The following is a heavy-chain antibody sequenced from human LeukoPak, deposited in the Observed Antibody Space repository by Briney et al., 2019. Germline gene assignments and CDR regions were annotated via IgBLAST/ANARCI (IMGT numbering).Heavy chain of an antibody. CDR2: IFYSGST. Sequence: PSETLSLTCTVSGGSIRNYYWSWIRQPPGKGLEWIGYIFYSGSTNYNPSLKSRVTISVDTSKNQFSLKLSSVTAADTAVYYCAREKNVLRYFDWFDYWGQGTLVTVSS. CDR3: AREKNVLRYFDWFDY. CDR1: GGSIRNYY. V-gene: IGHV4-59*12. J-gene: IGHJ4*02. D-gene: IGHD3-9*01.